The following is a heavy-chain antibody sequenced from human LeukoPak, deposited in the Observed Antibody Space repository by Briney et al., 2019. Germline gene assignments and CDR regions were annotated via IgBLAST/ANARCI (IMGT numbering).Heavy chain of an antibody. CDR3: ARQLGYYGSGSSYFDY. CDR2: IYYSGST. Sequence: SETLSLTCTVSGGSISSYYWSWIRQPPGKGLEWIGYIYYSGSTNYNPSLKSRVTMSVDTSKNQFSLKLSSVTAADTAVYYCARQLGYYGSGSSYFDYWGQGTLVTVSS. D-gene: IGHD3-10*01. J-gene: IGHJ4*02. V-gene: IGHV4-59*08. CDR1: GGSISSYY.